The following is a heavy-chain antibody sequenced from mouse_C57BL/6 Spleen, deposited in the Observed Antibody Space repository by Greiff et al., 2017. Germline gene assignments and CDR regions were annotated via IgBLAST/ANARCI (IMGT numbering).Heavy chain of an antibody. CDR2: INPNNGGT. CDR3: ARGGGTHYFDY. D-gene: IGHD3-3*01. J-gene: IGHJ2*01. Sequence: EVQLQQSGPELVKPGASVKISCKASGYTFTDYYMNWVKQSHGKSLEWIGDINPNNGGTSYNQKFKGKATLTVDKSSSTAYMELRSLTSEDSAVYYCARGGGTHYFDYWGQGTTLTVSS. CDR1: GYTFTDYY. V-gene: IGHV1-26*01.